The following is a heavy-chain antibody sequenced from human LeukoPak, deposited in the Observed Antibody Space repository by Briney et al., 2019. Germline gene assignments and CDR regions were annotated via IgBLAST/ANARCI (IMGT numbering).Heavy chain of an antibody. Sequence: PSETLSLTCSVFGGSISGYYWTWVRQPPGKGLEWIGQIHYSGRADYNPSLKSRITMPVDTSRNQISLKLSSVTAADTAIYYCVRFGVNYDMDVWGQGTTVTVFS. J-gene: IGHJ6*02. D-gene: IGHD3-16*01. CDR2: IHYSGRA. V-gene: IGHV4-59*01. CDR3: VRFGVNYDMDV. CDR1: GGSISGYY.